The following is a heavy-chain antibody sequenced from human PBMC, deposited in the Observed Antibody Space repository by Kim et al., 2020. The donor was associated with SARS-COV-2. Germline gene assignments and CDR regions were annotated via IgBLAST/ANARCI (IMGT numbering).Heavy chain of an antibody. V-gene: IGHV1-69*13. CDR3: AMDKYYYGSGSYLYYYGMDV. J-gene: IGHJ6*02. CDR2: IIPIFGTA. Sequence: SVKVSYKASGGTFSSYAISWVRQAPGQGLEWMGGIIPIFGTANYAQKFQGRVTITADESTSTAYMELSSLRSEDTAVYYCAMDKYYYGSGSYLYYYGMDVWGQGTTVTVSS. CDR1: GGTFSSYA. D-gene: IGHD3-10*01.